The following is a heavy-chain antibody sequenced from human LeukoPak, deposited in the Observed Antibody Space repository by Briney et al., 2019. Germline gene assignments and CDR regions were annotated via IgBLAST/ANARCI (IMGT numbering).Heavy chain of an antibody. CDR2: IYYSGST. CDR3: ARTGGAAAGVWFDP. CDR1: GGSISSSSYY. V-gene: IGHV4-39*07. J-gene: IGHJ5*02. Sequence: SETLSLTCTVSGGSISSSSYYWGWIRQPPGKGLEWIGSIYYSGSTYYNPSLKSRVTISVDRSKNQFSLKLSSVTAADTAVYYCARTGGAAAGVWFDPWGQGTLVTVSS. D-gene: IGHD6-13*01.